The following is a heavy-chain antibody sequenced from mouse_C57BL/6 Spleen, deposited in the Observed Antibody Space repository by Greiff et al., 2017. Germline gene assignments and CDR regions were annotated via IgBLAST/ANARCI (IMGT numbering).Heavy chain of an antibody. J-gene: IGHJ2*01. D-gene: IGHD3-3*01. CDR2: IDPETGGT. CDR1: GYTFTDYE. V-gene: IGHV1-15*01. Sequence: QVQLKQSGAELVRHGASVTLSCKASGYTFTDYEMHWVKQTPVHGLEWIGAIDPETGGTAYNQKFKGKAILTADKSSSTAYMELRSLTSEDSAVYYCTRVGQGYWGQGTTLTVSS. CDR3: TRVGQGY.